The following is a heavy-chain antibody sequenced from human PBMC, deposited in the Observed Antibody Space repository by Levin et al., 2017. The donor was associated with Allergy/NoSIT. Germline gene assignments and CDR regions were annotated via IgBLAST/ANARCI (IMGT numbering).Heavy chain of an antibody. D-gene: IGHD2-15*01. Sequence: GGSLRLSCAASGFTFSSYAMSWVRQAPGKGLEWVSAISGSGGSTYYADSVKGRFTISRDNSKNTLYLQMNSLRAEDTAVYYCAKGGCSGGSCYPTGDYWGQGTLVTVSS. CDR1: GFTFSSYA. CDR3: AKGGCSGGSCYPTGDY. J-gene: IGHJ4*02. V-gene: IGHV3-23*01. CDR2: ISGSGGST.